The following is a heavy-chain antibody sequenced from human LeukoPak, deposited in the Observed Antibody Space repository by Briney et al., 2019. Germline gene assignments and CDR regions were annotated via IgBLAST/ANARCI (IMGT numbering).Heavy chain of an antibody. CDR3: ARDQEAYCSSTSCYEYYYYMDV. CDR2: IYTSGST. CDR1: GGSISSGSYY. Sequence: SETLSLTCTVSGGSISSGSYYWSWIRQPAGRGLEWIGRIYTSGSTNYNPSLKSRVTISVDTSKNQFSLKLSSVTAADTAVYYCARDQEAYCSSTSCYEYYYYMDVWGKGTTVTISS. J-gene: IGHJ6*03. V-gene: IGHV4-61*02. D-gene: IGHD2-2*01.